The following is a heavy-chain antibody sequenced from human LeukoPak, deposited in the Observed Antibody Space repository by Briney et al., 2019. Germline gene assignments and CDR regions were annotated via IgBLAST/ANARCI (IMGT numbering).Heavy chain of an antibody. D-gene: IGHD3-3*01. V-gene: IGHV3-30*03. Sequence: GGSLRLSCAASGFTFSRYWMTWVRQAPGKGLEWVAVISYDGSNKYYADSVKGRFTISRDNSKNTLYLQMNSLRAEDTAVYYCARGAIFGVVITRSAFDIWGQGTMVTVSS. J-gene: IGHJ3*02. CDR1: GFTFSRYW. CDR3: ARGAIFGVVITRSAFDI. CDR2: ISYDGSNK.